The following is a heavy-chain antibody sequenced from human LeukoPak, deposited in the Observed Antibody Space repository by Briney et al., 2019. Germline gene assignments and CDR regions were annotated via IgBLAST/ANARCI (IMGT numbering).Heavy chain of an antibody. CDR2: ISSSSSYI. J-gene: IGHJ4*02. D-gene: IGHD3-22*01. V-gene: IGHV3-21*01. CDR3: ARDQDYYDSSGYSGIDY. CDR1: GFTFSSYS. Sequence: PGGSLRLSCAASGFTFSSYSMNWVRQAPGKGLEWVSSISSSSSYIYYAESVKGRFTISRDNSKNTLYLQMNSLRADDTAVYYCARDQDYYDSSGYSGIDYWGQGTLVTVSS.